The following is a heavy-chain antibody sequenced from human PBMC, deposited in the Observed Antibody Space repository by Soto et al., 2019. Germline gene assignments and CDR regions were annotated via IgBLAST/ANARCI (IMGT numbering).Heavy chain of an antibody. CDR3: ARQTGLVRGVIDS. V-gene: IGHV4-39*01. D-gene: IGHD3-10*01. CDR1: GASISSTSY. CDR2: MYHRGNT. Sequence: QLQLQESGRGLVKPSGTLSLTCTVSGASISSTSYWGWIRQPPGKGLEWIGAMYHRGNTYYSPSLKSRVNVSVDTSKNQISLRLTSVTAADTAVYYCARQTGLVRGVIDSWGQGTLVTVSS. J-gene: IGHJ4*02.